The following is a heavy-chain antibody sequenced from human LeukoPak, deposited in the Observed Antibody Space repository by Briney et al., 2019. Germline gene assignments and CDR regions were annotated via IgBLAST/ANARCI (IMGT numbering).Heavy chain of an antibody. CDR3: TRLTIDYGDYMDGFDI. D-gene: IGHD4-17*01. V-gene: IGHV3-73*01. CDR1: GFTFSGSA. J-gene: IGHJ3*02. CDR2: IRSRTHDYAP. Sequence: GGSLRLSCAASGFTFSGSAMHWVRQASGKGLEWIGRIRSRTHDYAPAYPESVKGRFTISRDDLKNTAYLQMNSLKTEDTAVYYCTRLTIDYGDYMDGFDIWGQGTMVTVSS.